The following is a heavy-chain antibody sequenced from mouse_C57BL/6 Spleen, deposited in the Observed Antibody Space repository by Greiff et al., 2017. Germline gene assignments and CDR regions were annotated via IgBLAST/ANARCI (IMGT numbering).Heavy chain of an antibody. D-gene: IGHD1-1*01. CDR3: ARRKTTVVATDY. Sequence: EVHLVESGGGLVKPGGSLKLSCAASGFTFTDYGMHWVRQAPEKGLEWVAYISRGSSTIYYADTVKGRFTIPRDNAKNTLFLQMTSLRSDDTAMSYCARRKTTVVATDYWGQGTTLTVSS. V-gene: IGHV5-17*01. J-gene: IGHJ2*01. CDR1: GFTFTDYG. CDR2: ISRGSSTI.